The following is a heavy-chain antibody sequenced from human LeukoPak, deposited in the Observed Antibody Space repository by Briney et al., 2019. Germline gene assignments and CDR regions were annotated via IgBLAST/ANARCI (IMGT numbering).Heavy chain of an antibody. V-gene: IGHV3-30*18. CDR1: KFTFSHYG. CDR2: ISSDGSIK. Sequence: GGSLRLSCTASKFTFSHYGMQWVRQAPGKGLEWAAVISSDGSIKVYADSVKGRFTLSRDNSINTVDLQMNSLRAEDTAVYYCVKEYHSRGFGAYFDYWGQGTLVTVSS. CDR3: VKEYHSRGFGAYFDY. D-gene: IGHD3-3*01. J-gene: IGHJ4*02.